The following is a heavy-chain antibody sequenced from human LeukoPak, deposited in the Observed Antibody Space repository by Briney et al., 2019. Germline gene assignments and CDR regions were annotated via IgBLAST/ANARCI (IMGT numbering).Heavy chain of an antibody. J-gene: IGHJ6*03. CDR3: ARLKRSYDSSGYSYYYYYMDV. Sequence: SETLSLTCAVYGGSFSGYYWSWIRQPPGKGLEWIGEINHSGSTNYNPSLKSRVTISVDTSKNQFSLKLSSVTAADTAVYYCARLKRSYDSSGYSYYYYYMDVRGKGTTVTISS. CDR1: GGSFSGYY. CDR2: INHSGST. V-gene: IGHV4-34*01. D-gene: IGHD3-22*01.